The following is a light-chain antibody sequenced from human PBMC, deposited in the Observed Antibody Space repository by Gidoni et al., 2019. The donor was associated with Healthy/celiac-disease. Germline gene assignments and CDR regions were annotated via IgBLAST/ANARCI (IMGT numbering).Light chain of an antibody. CDR3: QQYYSTPPA. J-gene: IGKJ2*01. V-gene: IGKV4-1*01. CDR1: QSVLYRSNNKNY. Sequence: DIVMTQSPDSLAVSLGERATINCKSSQSVLYRSNNKNYLAWYQQKPGQPPKLLIYWASTRESGVPDRFSGSGSGTDFTPTISSLQAEDVAVYYCQQYYSTPPAFXXXTKLEIK. CDR2: WAS.